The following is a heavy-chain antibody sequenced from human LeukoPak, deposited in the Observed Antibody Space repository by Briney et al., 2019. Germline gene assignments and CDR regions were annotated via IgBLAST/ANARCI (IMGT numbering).Heavy chain of an antibody. CDR2: VYYSGST. D-gene: IGHD5-12*01. CDR1: GGSLSSGGYY. V-gene: IGHV4-31*03. Sequence: SETLSLTCTVSGGSLSSGGYYWSWIRQHPGKGLEWIGYVYYSGSTYYNPSLKSRVTRSVDTSKNQFSLKLSSVTAADTAVYYCARAHPQPVGGYSGYALDYWGQGTLVTVSS. CDR3: ARAHPQPVGGYSGYALDY. J-gene: IGHJ4*02.